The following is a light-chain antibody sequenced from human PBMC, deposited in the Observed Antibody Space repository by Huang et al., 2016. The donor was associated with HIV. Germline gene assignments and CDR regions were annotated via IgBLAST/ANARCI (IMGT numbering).Light chain of an antibody. CDR1: QSLDTL. J-gene: IGKJ5*01. CDR3: QQYYDWPPIT. CDR2: GMS. V-gene: IGKV3-15*01. Sequence: EIVMTQSPATLSLSPGETATLSCRASQSLDTLLAWYQQAPGQAPSLLFSGMSGRATGVPARFSASGSGTEFTLTISGVQSEDFGVYYCQQYYDWPPITFGQGTRLEI.